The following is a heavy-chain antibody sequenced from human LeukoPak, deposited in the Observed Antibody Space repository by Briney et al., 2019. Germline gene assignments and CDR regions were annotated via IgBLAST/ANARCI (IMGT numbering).Heavy chain of an antibody. Sequence: GGSLRLSCAASGFTFGSYSMNWVRQAPGKGLEWVSTISGSGDSTYYADSVKGRFTISRDNSKNTLYLQMNSLGAEDTAVYYCARDQDNKYYYGMDVWGQGTTVTVSS. CDR1: GFTFGSYS. V-gene: IGHV3-23*01. CDR2: ISGSGDST. J-gene: IGHJ6*02. D-gene: IGHD2-15*01. CDR3: ARDQDNKYYYGMDV.